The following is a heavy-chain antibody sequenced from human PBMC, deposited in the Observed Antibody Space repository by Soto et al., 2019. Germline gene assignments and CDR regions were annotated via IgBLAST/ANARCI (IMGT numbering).Heavy chain of an antibody. CDR3: ARAYVVVTANPDY. J-gene: IGHJ4*02. CDR1: GFTFSSYA. CDR2: ISYDRSNK. V-gene: IGHV3-30-3*01. D-gene: IGHD2-21*02. Sequence: QVQLVESGGGVVQPGRSLRLSCAASGFTFSSYAMHWVRQAPGKGLEWVAVISYDRSNKYYADSVKGRFTISRDNSKNTLYLQMNSLRAEDTAVYYCARAYVVVTANPDYWGQGTLVTVSS.